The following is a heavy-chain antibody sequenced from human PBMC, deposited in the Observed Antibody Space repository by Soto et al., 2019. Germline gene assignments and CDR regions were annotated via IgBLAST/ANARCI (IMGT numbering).Heavy chain of an antibody. J-gene: IGHJ4*02. CDR1: GGSFSGYY. Sequence: QVQLQQWGAGLLKPSETLSLTCAVYGGSFSGYYWSWIRQPPGKGLEWIGEINHSGSTNYNPSLKSRVKISVDRSKSQFSLKLSYVTAADTAVYYCARGRRRYSCGTRAFDYWGQGSLVTVSS. D-gene: IGHD5-18*01. CDR2: INHSGST. CDR3: ARGRRRYSCGTRAFDY. V-gene: IGHV4-34*01.